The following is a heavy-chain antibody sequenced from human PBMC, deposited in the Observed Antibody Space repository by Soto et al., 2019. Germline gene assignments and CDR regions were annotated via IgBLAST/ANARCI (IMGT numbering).Heavy chain of an antibody. CDR2: IDRSGTTI. D-gene: IGHD2-15*01. Sequence: EVQLVESGGGLVQPGGSLRLSCAASGFTFSNYEMNWVRQAPGKGLEWISYIDRSGTTIHYADSVKGRFTISGDNAKNSMYLQMNSLRVDDTAVYYCVGDGDGGCCSSWFVPWGQGTLVTVSS. CDR1: GFTFSNYE. J-gene: IGHJ5*02. CDR3: VGDGDGGCCSSWFVP. V-gene: IGHV3-48*03.